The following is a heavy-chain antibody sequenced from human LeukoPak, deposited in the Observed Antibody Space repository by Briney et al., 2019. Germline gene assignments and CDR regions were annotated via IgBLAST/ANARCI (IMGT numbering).Heavy chain of an antibody. CDR1: GYTFTSYA. D-gene: IGHD6-13*01. J-gene: IGHJ6*02. CDR3: ARDYPPKGSSSWYFYYYGMDV. V-gene: IGHV1-3*01. Sequence: ASVKVSCKASGYTFTSYAMHWVRQAPGQRLEWMGWINAGNGNTNYAQKLQGRVTMTTDTSTSTAYMELRSLRSDDTAVYYCARDYPPKGSSSWYFYYYGMDVWGQGITVTVSS. CDR2: INAGNGNT.